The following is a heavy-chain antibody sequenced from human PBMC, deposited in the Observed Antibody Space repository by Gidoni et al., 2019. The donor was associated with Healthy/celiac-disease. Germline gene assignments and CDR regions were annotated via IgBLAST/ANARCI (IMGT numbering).Heavy chain of an antibody. CDR2: TYYSGST. J-gene: IGHJ4*02. CDR3: ARHFEGSWGPGGLELRPFSTD. V-gene: IGHV4-39*01. D-gene: IGHD1-7*01. CDR1: GCSISSSSYY. Sequence: QLQLQESGPGLVKPSETLSLTCTVSGCSISSSSYYWGWIRQPPGKGLEWIGSTYYSGSTYYNPSLKSRVTISVDTSKNQFSLKLSSVTAADTAVYYCARHFEGSWGPGGLELRPFSTDWGQGTLVTVSS.